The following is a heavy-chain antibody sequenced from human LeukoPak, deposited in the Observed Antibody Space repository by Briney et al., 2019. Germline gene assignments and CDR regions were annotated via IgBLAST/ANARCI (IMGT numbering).Heavy chain of an antibody. CDR1: GFTFSSYE. CDR3: ARGVDYGDYYHGSVNWFDP. V-gene: IGHV3-48*03. D-gene: IGHD4-17*01. Sequence: PGGSLRLSCAASGFTFSSYEMNWVRQAPGKGLEWVSYISSSGSTIYYADSVKGRFTISRDNAKNSLYLQMNSLRAEDTAVYYCARGVDYGDYYHGSVNWFDPWGQGTLVTVSS. J-gene: IGHJ5*02. CDR2: ISSSGSTI.